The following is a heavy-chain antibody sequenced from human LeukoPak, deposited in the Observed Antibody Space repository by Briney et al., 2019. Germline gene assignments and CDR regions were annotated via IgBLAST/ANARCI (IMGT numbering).Heavy chain of an antibody. Sequence: PGGSLRLSCAASGFTFSSYRMNWVRQAPGKGLEWVSSISSSSSYIYYADSVKGRFTISRDNAKNSLYLQMNSLRAEDTAVYYCARDKDGYTVYWGQGTLVTVSS. V-gene: IGHV3-21*01. CDR2: ISSSSSYI. D-gene: IGHD5-24*01. CDR1: GFTFSSYR. J-gene: IGHJ4*02. CDR3: ARDKDGYTVY.